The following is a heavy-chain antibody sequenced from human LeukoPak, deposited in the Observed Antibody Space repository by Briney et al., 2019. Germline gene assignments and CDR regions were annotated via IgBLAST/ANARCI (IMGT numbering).Heavy chain of an antibody. V-gene: IGHV1-2*02. CDR2: INPNSGGT. D-gene: IGHD6-19*01. CDR1: GYTFTGYY. CDR3: ARDEVAVASGYYYGMDV. J-gene: IGHJ6*02. Sequence: ASVKVSCKASGYTFTGYYMHWVRQAPGQGLEWMGWINPNSGGTNYAQKFQGRVTMTRDTSISTAYMELSRLRSDDTAVYYCARDEVAVASGYYYGMDVWGQGTTVTVSS.